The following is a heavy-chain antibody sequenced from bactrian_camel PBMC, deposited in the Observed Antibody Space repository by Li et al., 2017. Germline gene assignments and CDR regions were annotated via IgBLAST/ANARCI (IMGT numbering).Heavy chain of an antibody. CDR2: IKPDGTT. CDR3: AAGRRMLTCVWNY. Sequence: HVQLVESGGGSVQVGGSLRLSCTHATYIFKRCAMGWYRQAPGKERELVSTIKPDGTTTYTDSVKGRLIISHDNAKNTLYLQMNKLNAEDTAVYTCAAGRRMLTCVWNYWGQGTQVTVSS. V-gene: IGHV3S53*01. J-gene: IGHJ4*01. CDR1: TYIFKRCA. D-gene: IGHD1*01.